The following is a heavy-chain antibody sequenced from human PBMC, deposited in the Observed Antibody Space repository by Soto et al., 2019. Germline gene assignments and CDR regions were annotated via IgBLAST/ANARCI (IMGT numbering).Heavy chain of an antibody. V-gene: IGHV3-30-3*01. CDR1: GFTFSVYS. CDR3: VRDGPYSGPNNYYFDL. Sequence: QVQLLESGGGVVQPGKSLRLSCAASGFTFSVYSMHWVRQAPGKGLEWVALLSYDGSNSYLADYVKGRVTISRDNSRNTLVLQMDSLRHDDTALYYCVRDGPYSGPNNYYFDLWGQGTLVNVAS. CDR2: LSYDGSNS. D-gene: IGHD1-26*01. J-gene: IGHJ4*02.